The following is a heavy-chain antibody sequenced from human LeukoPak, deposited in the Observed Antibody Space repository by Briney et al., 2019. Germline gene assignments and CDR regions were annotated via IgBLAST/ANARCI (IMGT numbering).Heavy chain of an antibody. CDR1: GFTVSSNY. CDR3: AGGVTFGGVIVHDY. Sequence: PGGSLRLSCAASGFTVSSNYMSWVRQAPGKGLEWVSVIYSGGSTYYADSVKGRFTISRDNSKNTLYLQMNSLRAEDTAVYYCAGGVTFGGVIVHDYWGQGTLVTVSS. J-gene: IGHJ4*02. V-gene: IGHV3-53*01. CDR2: IYSGGST. D-gene: IGHD3-16*02.